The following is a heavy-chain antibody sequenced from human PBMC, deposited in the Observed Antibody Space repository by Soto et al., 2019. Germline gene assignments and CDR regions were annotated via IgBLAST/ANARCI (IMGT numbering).Heavy chain of an antibody. Sequence: PGGSLRLSCAASGFTFSSYSMNWVRQAPGKGLEWVSSISSSSSYIYYADSVKGRFTISRDNAKNSLYLQMNSLRAEDTAVYYCASHFGYYYDSSGYYSIRYFDYWGQGTLVTV. CDR1: GFTFSSYS. V-gene: IGHV3-21*01. J-gene: IGHJ4*02. CDR3: ASHFGYYYDSSGYYSIRYFDY. CDR2: ISSSSSYI. D-gene: IGHD3-22*01.